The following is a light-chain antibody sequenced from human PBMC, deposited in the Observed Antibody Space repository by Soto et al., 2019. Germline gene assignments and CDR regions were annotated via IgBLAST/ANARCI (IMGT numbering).Light chain of an antibody. J-gene: IGKJ1*01. V-gene: IGKV1-5*03. Sequence: DIQMTQSPSTLAASVGDMVAITCRGIQSIRSLLAWYQQKPGKAPKLLIYKASSLKSGVPSRFSGSGSGTEFTLIIRSLQPDDSATYYCQQYHSFPVTFGQGTKV. CDR2: KAS. CDR1: QSIRSL. CDR3: QQYHSFPVT.